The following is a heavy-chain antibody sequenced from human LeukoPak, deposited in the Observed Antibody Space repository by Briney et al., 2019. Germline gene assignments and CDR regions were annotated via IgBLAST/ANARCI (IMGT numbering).Heavy chain of an antibody. CDR3: ARRGVVIRVILIGFHKEAHYFDY. D-gene: IGHD3-10*01. J-gene: IGHJ4*02. CDR1: GFTFSKYG. V-gene: IGHV3-33*01. Sequence: GGSLRLSCAASGFTFSKYGMHWVRQAPGKGLEWVSIIWLDGSHEYYADSVKGRFTVSRDNSKNTLYLQMNSLRAEDTAVYFCARRGVVIRVILIGFHKEAHYFDYWGQGTLVTVSP. CDR2: IWLDGSHE.